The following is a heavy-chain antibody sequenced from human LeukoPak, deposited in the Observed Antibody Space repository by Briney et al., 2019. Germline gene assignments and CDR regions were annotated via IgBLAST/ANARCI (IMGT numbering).Heavy chain of an antibody. V-gene: IGHV3-30-3*01. D-gene: IGHD3-22*01. Sequence: GGSLRLSCAASGFTFSSYAMHWVRQAPGKGLEWVAVISYDGSNKYYADSVKGRFTISSDNSKNTLYLQMNSLRAEDTAVYYCARGNYDSSGYYYSAFDYWGQGTLVTVSS. CDR3: ARGNYDSSGYYYSAFDY. CDR2: ISYDGSNK. J-gene: IGHJ4*02. CDR1: GFTFSSYA.